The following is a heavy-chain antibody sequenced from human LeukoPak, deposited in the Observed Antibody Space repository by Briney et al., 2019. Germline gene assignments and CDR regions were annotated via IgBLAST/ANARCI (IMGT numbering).Heavy chain of an antibody. CDR2: IYYSGST. J-gene: IGHJ5*02. Sequence: SETLSLTCTVSGGSISSYYWSWIRQPPGKGLEWIGYIYYSGSTNYNPSLKSRVTISVDTSKTQSSLKLSSVTAADTAVYYCARGPEYSSSWYSWFDPWGEGTLVTVSS. CDR1: GGSISSYY. V-gene: IGHV4-59*01. D-gene: IGHD6-13*01. CDR3: ARGPEYSSSWYSWFDP.